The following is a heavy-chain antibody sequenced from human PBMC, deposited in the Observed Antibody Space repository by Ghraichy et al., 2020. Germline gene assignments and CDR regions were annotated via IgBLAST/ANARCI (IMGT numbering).Heavy chain of an antibody. CDR3: ARHLGLRFLEWLSHPLARLGTGDYGMDV. J-gene: IGHJ6*02. CDR1: GYSFTSYW. CDR2: IYPGDSDT. D-gene: IGHD3-3*01. V-gene: IGHV5-51*01. Sequence: GGSLRLSCKGSGYSFTSYWIGWVRQMPGKGLEWMGIIYPGDSDTRYSPSFQGQVTISADKSISTAYLQWSSLKASDTAMYYCARHLGLRFLEWLSHPLARLGTGDYGMDVWGQGTTVTVSS.